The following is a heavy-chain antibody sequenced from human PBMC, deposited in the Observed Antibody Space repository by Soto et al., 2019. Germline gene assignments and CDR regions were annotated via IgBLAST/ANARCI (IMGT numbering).Heavy chain of an antibody. Sequence: QVQLVQSGAEVKKPGASVKVSCKASGYTFTGYYMHWVRQAPGQGLEWMGWINPNSGGTNYAQKFQGRVTMPRDTSISTGYMELSRLRSDDTAVYYCARDRSARRFLEGSPGYGGQGTLVTVSS. CDR1: GYTFTGYY. J-gene: IGHJ4*02. V-gene: IGHV1-2*02. D-gene: IGHD3-3*01. CDR3: ARDRSARRFLEGSPGY. CDR2: INPNSGGT.